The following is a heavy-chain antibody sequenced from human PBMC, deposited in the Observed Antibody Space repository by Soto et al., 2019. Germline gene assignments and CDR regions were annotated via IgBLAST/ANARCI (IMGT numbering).Heavy chain of an antibody. CDR2: INSDGSDT. CDR3: ALPRTGLDP. CDR1: GFTFSSYW. Sequence: GGSLRLSCAASGFTFSSYWMNWVRQGPGKGLVWVSRINSDGSDTSYADSVKGRFTISRDDSKNTTYLHMNNVKGDDTAVYYCALPRTGLDPWGQGALVTVSS. J-gene: IGHJ5*02. V-gene: IGHV3-74*01. D-gene: IGHD1-1*01.